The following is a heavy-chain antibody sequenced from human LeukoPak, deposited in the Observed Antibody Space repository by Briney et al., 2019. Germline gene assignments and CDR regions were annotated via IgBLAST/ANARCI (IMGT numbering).Heavy chain of an antibody. V-gene: IGHV3-23*01. D-gene: IGHD3-22*01. J-gene: IGHJ4*02. Sequence: GSLRLSCAASEFTFSSYGMSWVRQAPGKGLEWVSAISGSGGSTYYADSVKGRFTISRDNSKNTLYLQMNSLRVEDTAVYFCARDYYDSSGYYHFDYWGQGTLVTVSS. CDR1: EFTFSSYG. CDR3: ARDYYDSSGYYHFDY. CDR2: ISGSGGST.